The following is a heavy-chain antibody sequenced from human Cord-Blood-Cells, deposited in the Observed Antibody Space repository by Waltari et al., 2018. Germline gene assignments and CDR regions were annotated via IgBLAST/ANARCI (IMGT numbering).Heavy chain of an antibody. CDR2: IYYSGST. CDR1: GGSISSSSYY. Sequence: QLQLQESGPGLVKPSETLSLTCTVSGGSISSSSYYWGWIRQPPGKGLEWIGSIYYSGSTHYNPSLKSRVTISVDTSKNQFSLKLSSVTAADTAVYYCARHEPPYIYGSGSYYNGDYWGQGTLVTVSS. J-gene: IGHJ4*02. V-gene: IGHV4-39*01. CDR3: ARHEPPYIYGSGSYYNGDY. D-gene: IGHD3-10*01.